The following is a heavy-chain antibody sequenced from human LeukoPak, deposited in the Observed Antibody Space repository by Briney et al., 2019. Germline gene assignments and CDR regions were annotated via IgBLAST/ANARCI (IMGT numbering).Heavy chain of an antibody. Sequence: GGSLRLSCAASGFTFSSYGMHWVRQAPGKGLEWVAVIWYDGSNKYYADSVKGRFTISRDNSKNTLYLQMNSLRAEDTAVYYCARDNSYSSGWDEYFQHWGQGTLVTVSS. CDR2: IWYDGSNK. J-gene: IGHJ1*01. V-gene: IGHV3-33*01. CDR1: GFTFSSYG. D-gene: IGHD6-25*01. CDR3: ARDNSYSSGWDEYFQH.